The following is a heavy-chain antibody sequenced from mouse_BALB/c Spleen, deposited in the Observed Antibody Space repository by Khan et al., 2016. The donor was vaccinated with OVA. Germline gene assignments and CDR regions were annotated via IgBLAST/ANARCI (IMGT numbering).Heavy chain of an antibody. CDR2: INTYTGEP. Sequence: QIQLVQSGPELKKPGETVKISCKASGYTFTNYGMNWVKQAPGKGLKWMGWINTYTGEPTYADDFKGRFAFSLETSASTAYLQINNLKYEDTSTYFGSRLAATACFAYWGQGTLVTVSA. D-gene: IGHD1-2*01. CDR3: SRLAATACFAY. J-gene: IGHJ3*01. CDR1: GYTFTNYG. V-gene: IGHV9-3-1*01.